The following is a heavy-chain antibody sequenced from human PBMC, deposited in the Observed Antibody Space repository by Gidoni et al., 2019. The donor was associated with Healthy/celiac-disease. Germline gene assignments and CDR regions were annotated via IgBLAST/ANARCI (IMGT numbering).Heavy chain of an antibody. J-gene: IGHJ6*02. Sequence: EVQLVESGGGLIQPGGSLRLSCAASGFTFRRNYMSCVRQAPGKGLEWVSVIYSGGSTYYADSVKGRFTISRDNSKNTLYLQMNSLRAEDTAVYYCATGGNYYGSGSQGSYYYYYYGMDVWGQGTTVTVSS. D-gene: IGHD3-10*01. V-gene: IGHV3-53*01. CDR2: IYSGGST. CDR1: GFTFRRNY. CDR3: ATGGNYYGSGSQGSYYYYYYGMDV.